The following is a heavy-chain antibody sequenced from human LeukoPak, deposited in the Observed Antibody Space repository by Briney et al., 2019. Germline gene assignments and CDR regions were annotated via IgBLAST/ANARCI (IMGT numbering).Heavy chain of an antibody. D-gene: IGHD6-13*01. V-gene: IGHV3-23*01. J-gene: IGHJ5*02. CDR3: AKSPRSAADNWFDP. CDR2: ISAGGGST. CDR1: GFTLSTYA. Sequence: GGSLRLSCAASGFTLSTYAMNWVRQAPGKGLEWVSGISAGGGSTYYADSVKGRFTISRDNSKNTLHLQMNSLTVEDTAVYYCAKSPRSAADNWFDPWAREPWSPSPQ.